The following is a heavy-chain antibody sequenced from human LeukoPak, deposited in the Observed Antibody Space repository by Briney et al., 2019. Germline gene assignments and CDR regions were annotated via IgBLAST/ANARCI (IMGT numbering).Heavy chain of an antibody. CDR2: IIPSGGGT. Sequence: ASVTVSFTASGYTFTNYYMHWVRQAPGQGLEWMGIIIPSGGGTTYAQRFQGRVTMTRDTSTSTVYMGLTSLRSEDTAVYYCARVTMLRGVVGTNGMDIWGQGTTVTVSS. CDR3: ARVTMLRGVVGTNGMDI. D-gene: IGHD3-10*01. J-gene: IGHJ6*02. V-gene: IGHV1-46*01. CDR1: GYTFTNYY.